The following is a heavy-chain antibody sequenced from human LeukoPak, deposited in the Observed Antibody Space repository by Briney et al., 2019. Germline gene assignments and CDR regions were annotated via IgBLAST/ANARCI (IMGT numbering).Heavy chain of an antibody. CDR2: IHPSGST. CDR1: GGSFSCYY. CDR3: VRGQDQAKSRQ. D-gene: IGHD4/OR15-4a*01. J-gene: IGHJ1*01. Sequence: SETLSLTCAVYGGSFSCYYWSWYRQPPGKGLEWIGEIHPSGSTHYNPSLASRVIISVDTSKNQFSLKVNSVTAADTAVYYCVRGQDQAKSRQWGQGTLATVSS. V-gene: IGHV4-34*01.